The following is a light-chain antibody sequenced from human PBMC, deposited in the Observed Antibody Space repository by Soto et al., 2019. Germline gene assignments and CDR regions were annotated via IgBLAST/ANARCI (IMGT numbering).Light chain of an antibody. J-gene: IGLJ2*01. CDR2: GNI. CDR3: QSYDSSLSGVV. Sequence: QSVLTQPPSVSGAPGQRVTISCTGSSSNIGAGDEVHWYQQLPGTAPKLLIYGNIYRPSGVPDRFSGSKSGTAVSLAITGLQAEDEDDYHCQSYDSSLSGVVFGGGTKLTVL. CDR1: SSNIGAGDE. V-gene: IGLV1-40*01.